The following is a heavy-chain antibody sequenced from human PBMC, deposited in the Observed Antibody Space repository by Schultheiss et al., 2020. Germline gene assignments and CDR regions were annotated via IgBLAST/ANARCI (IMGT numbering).Heavy chain of an antibody. CDR1: GGSITSSDYY. J-gene: IGHJ6*02. D-gene: IGHD3-3*01. V-gene: IGHV4-39*01. CDR3: ARQSGYPLTYDYNYGLDV. CDR2: IYYSGSA. Sequence: SETLSLTCTVSGGSITSSDYYWAWIRQPPGKGLEWIGNIYYSGSAYYNPSLQSRVTISVDTSKNQFSLKLKSVTAADTAVYYCARQSGYPLTYDYNYGLDVWRHGSAVIVCS.